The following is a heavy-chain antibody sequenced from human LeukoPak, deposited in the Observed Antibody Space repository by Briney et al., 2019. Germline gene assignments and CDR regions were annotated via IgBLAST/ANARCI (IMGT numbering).Heavy chain of an antibody. Sequence: LRLSCAASGFTFSSYAMSWIRQHPGKGLEWIGYIYYSGSTYYNPSLKSRVTISVDTSKNQFSLKLSSVTAADTAVYYCARVALSYGDYGAFDIWGQGTMVTVSS. CDR3: ARVALSYGDYGAFDI. CDR1: GFTFSSYA. D-gene: IGHD4-17*01. CDR2: IYYSGST. V-gene: IGHV4-31*02. J-gene: IGHJ3*02.